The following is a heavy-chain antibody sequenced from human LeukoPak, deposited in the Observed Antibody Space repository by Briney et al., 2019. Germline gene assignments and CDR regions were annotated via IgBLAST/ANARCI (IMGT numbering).Heavy chain of an antibody. J-gene: IGHJ6*02. Sequence: GGSLRLSCAASGFTFSSYAMSWVRQAPGKGLEWVSAISGSGGSTYYADSVKGRFTISRDNSKNTVYLQMNSLRDEDTAVYYCASAVGATTANYYNAMDVWGQGTTVTVSS. CDR1: GFTFSSYA. D-gene: IGHD1-26*01. V-gene: IGHV3-23*01. CDR3: ASAVGATTANYYNAMDV. CDR2: ISGSGGST.